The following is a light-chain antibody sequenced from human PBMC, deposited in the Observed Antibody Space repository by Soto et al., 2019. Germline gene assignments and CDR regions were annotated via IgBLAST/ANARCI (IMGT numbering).Light chain of an antibody. Sequence: QSALTQPASVSGSPGQSITISCTGTTSDVDRYKFVSWYQHHPGKAPKLLIFEVSNRPSGVSSRFSGSKSGNTASLTISGLQTEDEATYYCSSSTDTDTLVIFGGGTKLTVL. V-gene: IGLV2-14*01. CDR2: EVS. J-gene: IGLJ2*01. CDR1: TSDVDRYKF. CDR3: SSSTDTDTLVI.